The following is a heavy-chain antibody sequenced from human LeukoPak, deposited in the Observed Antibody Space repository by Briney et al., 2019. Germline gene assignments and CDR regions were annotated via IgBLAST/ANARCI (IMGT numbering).Heavy chain of an antibody. CDR2: VNYTGRT. CDR3: AKETTMVPADDYFGR. V-gene: IGHV4-59*01. J-gene: IGHJ5*02. CDR1: GGSLTADY. D-gene: IGHD4/OR15-4a*01. Sequence: SETLSLTCTVSGGSLTADYWSWIRQAPARTLERIGYVNYTGRTCYNPSLTSRRTISVDPSTNQFSLGVASATAADTDVYYCAKETTMVPADDYFGRWGQGTLVTVSS.